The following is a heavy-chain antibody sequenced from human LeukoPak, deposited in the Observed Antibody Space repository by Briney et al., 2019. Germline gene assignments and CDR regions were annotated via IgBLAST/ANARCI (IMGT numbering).Heavy chain of an antibody. Sequence: PGGSLRLSCAASGFTFSSYAMSWVRQVPGKGLEWVSAISGSGGSTYYADSVKGRFTISRDNSKNTLYLQMNSLRAEDTAVYYCAKTIVVVVAAYGGYFDYWGQGTLVTVSS. CDR2: ISGSGGST. CDR3: AKTIVVVVAAYGGYFDY. J-gene: IGHJ4*02. CDR1: GFTFSSYA. V-gene: IGHV3-23*01. D-gene: IGHD2-15*01.